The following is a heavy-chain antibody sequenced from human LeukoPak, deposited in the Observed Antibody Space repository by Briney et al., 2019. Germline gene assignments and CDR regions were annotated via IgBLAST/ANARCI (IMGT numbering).Heavy chain of an antibody. D-gene: IGHD5-18*01. V-gene: IGHV1-18*01. CDR1: GYTFTNYH. CDR2: ISAYNGNT. J-gene: IGHJ5*02. CDR3: ARVSPHRKISYGYQNWFDP. Sequence: ASVKVSCKASGYTFTNYHITWVRQAPGQGLEWMGWISAYNGNTNYAQKLQGRVTMTTDTSTTTAYMELRSLRSDDTAMYYCARVSPHRKISYGYQNWFDPWGQGTLVAVSS.